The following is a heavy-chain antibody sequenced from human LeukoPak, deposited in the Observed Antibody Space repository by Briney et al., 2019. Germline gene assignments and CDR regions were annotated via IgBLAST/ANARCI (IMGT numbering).Heavy chain of an antibody. CDR2: ISSSSSTI. CDR3: ARDSPKQWLVTDAFDI. Sequence: GGSLRLSCAASGFTFSSYSMNWLRQAPGKGLEWVSYISSSSSTIYYADPVKGRFTISRDNAKNSLYLQMNSLRAEDTAVYYCARDSPKQWLVTDAFDIWGQGTMVTVSS. D-gene: IGHD6-19*01. J-gene: IGHJ3*02. V-gene: IGHV3-48*01. CDR1: GFTFSSYS.